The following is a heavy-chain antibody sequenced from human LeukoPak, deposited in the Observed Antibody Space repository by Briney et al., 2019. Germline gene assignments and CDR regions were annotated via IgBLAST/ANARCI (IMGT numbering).Heavy chain of an antibody. D-gene: IGHD3-10*01. CDR2: INHSGST. CDR3: ARARLLWFGRAFDI. Sequence: SETLSLTCAVYGGSFSGYYWSWIRQPPGKGLEWIGEINHSGSTNYNPSLKSRVTISVDTSKNQFSLKLSSVTAADTAVYYCARARLLWFGRAFDIWGQGTMVTVSS. V-gene: IGHV4-34*01. J-gene: IGHJ3*02. CDR1: GGSFSGYY.